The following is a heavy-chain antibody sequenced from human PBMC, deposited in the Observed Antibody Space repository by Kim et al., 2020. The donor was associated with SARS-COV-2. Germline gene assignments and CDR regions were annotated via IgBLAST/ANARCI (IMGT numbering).Heavy chain of an antibody. D-gene: IGHD3-10*01. CDR2: IIPIFGTA. CDR3: AREGKKEFNWFDP. CDR1: GGTFSSYA. J-gene: IGHJ5*02. V-gene: IGHV1-69*13. Sequence: SVKVSCKASGGTFSSYAISWVRQAPGQGLEWMGGIIPIFGTANYAQKFQGRVTITADESTSTAYMELSSLRSEDTAVYYCAREGKKEFNWFDPWGQGTLVTVSS.